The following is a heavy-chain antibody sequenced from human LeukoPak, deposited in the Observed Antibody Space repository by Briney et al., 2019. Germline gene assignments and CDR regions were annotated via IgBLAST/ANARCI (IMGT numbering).Heavy chain of an antibody. D-gene: IGHD6-19*01. V-gene: IGHV4-30-2*02. CDR2: IYHSGST. CDR3: AGYSSSATFFEY. Sequence: PSQTLSLTCTVSGGSISSGGYYWSWIRQPPGKGLEWIGYIYHSGSTYYNPSLKSRVTISVDTSKNQFSLKLNSVTAAVTAVYFCAGYSSSATFFEYWGQGTLVTVSS. CDR1: GGSISSGGYY. J-gene: IGHJ4*02.